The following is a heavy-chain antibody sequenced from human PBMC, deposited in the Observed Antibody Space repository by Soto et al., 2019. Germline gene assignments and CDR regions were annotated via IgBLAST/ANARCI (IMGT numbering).Heavy chain of an antibody. V-gene: IGHV3-74*01. D-gene: IGHD5-12*01. CDR2: IDNTGSSA. Sequence: EVRLVESGGSLVQPGGSLRLSCAASGFPFSSHWLQWVRQVPGRGLVWVSRIDNTGSSAIYADSVRGRFTVSRDNAKDTLYLHMNSLRAEDTAVYYCATLNGYDYWGQGTLVTVSS. CDR1: GFPFSSHW. J-gene: IGHJ4*02. CDR3: ATLNGYDY.